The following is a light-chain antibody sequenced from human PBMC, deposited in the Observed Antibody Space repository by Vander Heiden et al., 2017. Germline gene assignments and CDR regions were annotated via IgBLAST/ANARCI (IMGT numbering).Light chain of an antibody. CDR3: QQSYSTPLFT. V-gene: IGKV1-39*01. CDR1: QSISSN. Sequence: DIQMTQSPSSLSASVGDRVTITCRASQSISSNLNWYQQKPGKAPKLLIYAASSLQSGVPSRFSDSGSGTDFTLTISSLQPEDFATYYCQQSYSTPLFTFGPGTKVDIK. CDR2: AAS. J-gene: IGKJ3*01.